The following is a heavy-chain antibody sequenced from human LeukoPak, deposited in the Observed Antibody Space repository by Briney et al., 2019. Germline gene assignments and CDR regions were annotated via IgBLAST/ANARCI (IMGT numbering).Heavy chain of an antibody. V-gene: IGHV4-39*01. CDR1: GGSISSGGYY. Sequence: PSQTLSLTCAVSGGSISSGGYYWGWIRQPPGKGLEWIGSIYYSGSTYYNPSLKSRVTISVDTSKNQFSLKLSSVTAADTAVYYCARLTKFQGSGSPDYWGQGTLVTVSS. CDR3: ARLTKFQGSGSPDY. D-gene: IGHD3-10*01. CDR2: IYYSGST. J-gene: IGHJ4*02.